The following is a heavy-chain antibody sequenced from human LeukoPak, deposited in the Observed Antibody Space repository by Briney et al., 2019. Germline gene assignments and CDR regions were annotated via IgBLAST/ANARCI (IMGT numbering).Heavy chain of an antibody. CDR3: ARKGRFLEWDNYYYYGMDV. D-gene: IGHD3-3*01. Sequence: GASVKVSCKASGYTFTSYGISWVRQAPGQGLEWMGWISAYNGNTNYAQKLQGRVTMTTDTSTSTAYMELRSLRSDDTAVYYCARKGRFLEWDNYYYYGMDVWGQGTTVTVSS. V-gene: IGHV1-18*01. CDR1: GYTFTSYG. J-gene: IGHJ6*02. CDR2: ISAYNGNT.